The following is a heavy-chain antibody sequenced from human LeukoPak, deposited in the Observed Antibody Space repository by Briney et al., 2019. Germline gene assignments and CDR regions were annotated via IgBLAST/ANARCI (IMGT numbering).Heavy chain of an antibody. J-gene: IGHJ4*02. CDR3: ARVDGSVDF. CDR2: INTKSGMT. D-gene: IGHD3-22*01. CDR1: GYTFTTCD. Sequence: ASVKVSCKASGYTFTTCDINWVRQATGQGLEWMGWINTKSGMTGHAQKFQGRITITKDTSISTVYMELSSLSSEDTAVYFCARVDGSVDFWGQGTLVTVSS. V-gene: IGHV1-8*03.